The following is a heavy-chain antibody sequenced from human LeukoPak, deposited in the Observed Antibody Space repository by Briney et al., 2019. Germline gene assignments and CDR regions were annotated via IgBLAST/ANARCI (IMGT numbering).Heavy chain of an antibody. CDR2: INPSGGST. J-gene: IGHJ6*02. Sequence: ASVKVSCKASGYTFTSYYMHWVRQAPGQGLEWMGIINPSGGSTSYAQKFQGRVTMTRDTSTSTVYMELSSLRSEDTAVYYCARDGGYCSSTSCYITARYYGMDVWGQGITVTVSS. CDR1: GYTFTSYY. D-gene: IGHD2-2*02. V-gene: IGHV1-46*01. CDR3: ARDGGYCSSTSCYITARYYGMDV.